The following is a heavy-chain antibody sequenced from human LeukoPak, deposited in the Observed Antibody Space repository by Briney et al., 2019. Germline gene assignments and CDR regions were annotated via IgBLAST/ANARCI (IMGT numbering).Heavy chain of an antibody. CDR3: ARGDGVQFDY. Sequence: GGSLRLSCAASGFTFSSNYMSWVRQAPGKGLEWVSVIYSGGSTYYSDSLKGRFTISRDDSKNTLYLQMDSLRAEDTAVYYCARGDGVQFDYWGQGTLVTVSS. V-gene: IGHV3-66*01. CDR1: GFTFSSNY. J-gene: IGHJ4*02. CDR2: IYSGGST. D-gene: IGHD3-10*01.